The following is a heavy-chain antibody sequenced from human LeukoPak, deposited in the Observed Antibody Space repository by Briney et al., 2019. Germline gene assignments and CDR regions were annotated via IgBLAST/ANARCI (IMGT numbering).Heavy chain of an antibody. CDR3: ARDIIRAPYDFTYYYYYMDV. CDR2: IYTSGST. CDR1: GGSISSYY. J-gene: IGHJ6*03. V-gene: IGHV4-4*07. Sequence: PSETLSLTCTVSGGSISSYYWSWIRQPAGKGLEWIGRIYTSGSTNYNPSLKSRVTTSVDTSKNQFSLKLSSVTAADTAVYYCARDIIRAPYDFTYYYYYMDVWGKGTTVTVSS. D-gene: IGHD3-3*01.